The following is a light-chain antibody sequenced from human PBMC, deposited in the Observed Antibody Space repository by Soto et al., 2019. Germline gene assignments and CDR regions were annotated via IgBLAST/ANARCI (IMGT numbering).Light chain of an antibody. CDR2: GAS. V-gene: IGKV1-9*01. CDR3: QHYISFPWT. Sequence: DIQLTQCPSFLSASVGDRVTITCRASQGISSYLAWYQQKPGKAPKVLIYGASNLQSGVPPRFSGGGSGTEFTLTISRLQPDDVATYYCQHYISFPWTFGQGTKV. CDR1: QGISSY. J-gene: IGKJ1*01.